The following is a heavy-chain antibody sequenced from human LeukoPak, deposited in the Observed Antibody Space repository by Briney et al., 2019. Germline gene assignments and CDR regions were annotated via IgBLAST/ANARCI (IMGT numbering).Heavy chain of an antibody. CDR3: AKGSSSSRPYYFDY. Sequence: GGSLRLSCAASGFTFNTYTMNWVRQAPGKGLEWVSYISGSSGIIDYADSVRGRFTISRDNAKNSLYLQMNSLKAEDTAVYYCAKGSSSSRPYYFDYWGQGILVTVSS. D-gene: IGHD6-6*01. V-gene: IGHV3-48*01. CDR1: GFTFNTYT. J-gene: IGHJ4*02. CDR2: ISGSSGII.